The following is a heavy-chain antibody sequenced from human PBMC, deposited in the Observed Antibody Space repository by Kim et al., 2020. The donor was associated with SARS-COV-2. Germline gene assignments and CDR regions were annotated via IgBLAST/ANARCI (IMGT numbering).Heavy chain of an antibody. J-gene: IGHJ5*02. Sequence: GGSLRLSCAASGFTFSTYAVTWVRQAPGKGLEWVSVISGRGDDTYYADSVKGRFTISRDNSQNTMYLQMNSLRAEDTAVYYCVRGGRWFDPWGQGTLVTV. CDR3: VRGGRWFDP. V-gene: IGHV3-23*01. CDR2: ISGRGDDT. CDR1: GFTFSTYA. D-gene: IGHD3-16*01.